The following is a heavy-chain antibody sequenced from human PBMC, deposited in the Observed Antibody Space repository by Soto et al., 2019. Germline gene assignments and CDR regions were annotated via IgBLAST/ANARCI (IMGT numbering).Heavy chain of an antibody. D-gene: IGHD3-22*01. J-gene: IGHJ4*02. CDR1: GFTFSSYA. CDR3: SRDHGYYDSSGYYLSY. V-gene: IGHV3-30-3*01. CDR2: ISYDGSNK. Sequence: QVQLVESRGGVVQPGRSLRLSCAASGFTFSSYAMHWVRQAPGKGLEWVAVISYDGSNKYYADSVKGRFTISRDNSKNTLYLQMNSLRAEDTAVYYCSRDHGYYDSSGYYLSYWGQGTLVTVSS.